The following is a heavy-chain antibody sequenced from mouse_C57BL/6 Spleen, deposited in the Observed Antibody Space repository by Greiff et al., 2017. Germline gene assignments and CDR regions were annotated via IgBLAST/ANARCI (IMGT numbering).Heavy chain of an antibody. CDR1: GYTFTSYW. Sequence: VQLQQPGAELVKPGASVKMSCKTSGYTFTSYWMHWVKQRPGQGLEWIGAIYPGNSDTSYNQQFKGKAKLAAVTSDSTAYMELSSLKNEDSAVYYCTRLDLGHYAMDYWGQGTSVTVSS. CDR3: TRLDLGHYAMDY. D-gene: IGHD3-1*01. CDR2: IYPGNSDT. J-gene: IGHJ4*01. V-gene: IGHV1-5*01.